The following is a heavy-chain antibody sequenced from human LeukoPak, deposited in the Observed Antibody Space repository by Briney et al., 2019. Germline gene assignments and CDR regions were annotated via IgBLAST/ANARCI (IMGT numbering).Heavy chain of an antibody. V-gene: IGHV4-59*01. CDR3: ARDRDFWSGYPAGYFDY. J-gene: IGHJ4*02. Sequence: SETLSLTCTVSGGSISSYYWSWIRQPPGKGLEWIGYIYYSGSTNYNPSLKSRVTISVDTSKNQFSLKLSSVTAADTAVYYCARDRDFWSGYPAGYFDYWDQGTLVTVSS. CDR2: IYYSGST. CDR1: GGSISSYY. D-gene: IGHD3-3*01.